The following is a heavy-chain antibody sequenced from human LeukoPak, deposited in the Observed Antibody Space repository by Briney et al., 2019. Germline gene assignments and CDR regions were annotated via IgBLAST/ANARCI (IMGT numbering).Heavy chain of an antibody. V-gene: IGHV4-38-2*01. CDR3: ARFGCDRDYGRRYYYYLDV. Sequence: SETLSLTCAVSGYSISSGYYWGCRRQPPGKGLERGGSFYNSGSTYYTPSLKSRVTISVDTSKNQFSLKLTSVTAADTAVYYCARFGCDRDYGRRYYYYLDVWGKGTTVTVSS. CDR1: GYSISSGYY. J-gene: IGHJ6*03. CDR2: FYNSGST. D-gene: IGHD4-17*01.